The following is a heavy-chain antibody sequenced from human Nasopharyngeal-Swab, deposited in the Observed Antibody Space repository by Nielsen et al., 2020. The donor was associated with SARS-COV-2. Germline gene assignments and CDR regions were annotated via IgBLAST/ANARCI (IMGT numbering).Heavy chain of an antibody. CDR2: IRSKYYGGTP. D-gene: IGHD3-22*01. V-gene: IGHV3-49*03. Sequence: GGSLRLSCKASGFKFGDYAMSWFRQAPGKGLDWVGFIRSKYYGGTPEYAASVKGRLTISRDDSKSVAYLQMNSLKTEDTAVYYCTRDLFSNDYYDAKWFDPWGQGTLVTVSS. J-gene: IGHJ5*02. CDR3: TRDLFSNDYYDAKWFDP. CDR1: GFKFGDYA.